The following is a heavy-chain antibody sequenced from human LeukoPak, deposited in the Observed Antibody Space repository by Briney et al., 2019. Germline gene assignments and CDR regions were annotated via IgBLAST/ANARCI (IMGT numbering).Heavy chain of an antibody. CDR2: IYTSGSN. D-gene: IGHD3-16*01. V-gene: IGHV4-4*07. CDR3: ARVGDYALKD. Sequence: SETLSLTCTVSGGSVSIYHWSWIRQPAGKGLEWIGRIYTSGSNDYNPSLKSRVTVSVDTSKNHFSLSLISVTAADTAVYYCARVGDYALKDWGQGTLVTVSS. CDR1: GGSVSIYH. J-gene: IGHJ4*02.